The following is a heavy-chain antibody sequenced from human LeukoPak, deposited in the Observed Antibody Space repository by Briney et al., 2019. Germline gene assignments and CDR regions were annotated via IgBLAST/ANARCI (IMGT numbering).Heavy chain of an antibody. Sequence: GGSLRLSCAASGFTFNTYTMNWVRQAPGKGLEWVSSISSGTSYIYYADSVKGRFTISRDNAKNSLYLQMNSLRAEDTAVYYCARDPTSSWETAFDIWGQGTMVTVSS. V-gene: IGHV3-21*01. CDR1: GFTFNTYT. D-gene: IGHD1-26*01. CDR3: ARDPTSSWETAFDI. CDR2: ISSGTSYI. J-gene: IGHJ3*02.